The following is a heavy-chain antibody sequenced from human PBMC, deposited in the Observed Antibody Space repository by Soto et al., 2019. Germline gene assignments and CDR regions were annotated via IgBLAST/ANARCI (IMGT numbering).Heavy chain of an antibody. CDR2: MYRDGKT. J-gene: IGHJ6*02. CDR1: GYSISSGYY. V-gene: IGHV4-38-2*01. Sequence: SETLSLTCAVSGYSISSGYYWGWIRQSPGKGLEWIGSMYRDGKTYYNPSLKSRVTISGDTSKDQFSLKLTSVTAADTAVYYCARSGDTMVRGVIIFHYYGMDVWGQGTTVTVSS. D-gene: IGHD3-10*01. CDR3: ARSGDTMVRGVIIFHYYGMDV.